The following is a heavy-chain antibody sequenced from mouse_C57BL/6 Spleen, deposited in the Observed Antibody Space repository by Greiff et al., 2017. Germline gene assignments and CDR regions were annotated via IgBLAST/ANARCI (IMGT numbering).Heavy chain of an antibody. CDR1: GFTFSDYG. D-gene: IGHD2-4*01. CDR2: ISSGSSTI. J-gene: IGHJ1*03. V-gene: IGHV5-17*01. CDR3: ASGSRIYYDYYEGYCDV. Sequence: EVTLVESGGGLVKPGGSLKLSCAASGFTFSDYGMHWVRQAPEKGLEWVAYISSGSSTIYYADTGKGRFIISRDNAKNTMFRQMTSLRSEDTAMYYCASGSRIYYDYYEGYCDVWGTGTTVTVSS.